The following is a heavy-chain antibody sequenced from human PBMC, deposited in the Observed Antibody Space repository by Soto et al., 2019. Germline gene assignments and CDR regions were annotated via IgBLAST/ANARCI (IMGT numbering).Heavy chain of an antibody. CDR1: GPSITSYY. CDR3: ARFDYIDSGYFDY. D-gene: IGHD4-4*01. J-gene: IGHJ4*02. Sequence: SETLSLTCTVSGPSITSYYWSWIRQPPGKGLEWIGYIYYRVTTNYNPSVKSRVTISVDRSKNQFSLKLSSVTAADTAVYYCARFDYIDSGYFDYWGQGTLVTVS. V-gene: IGHV4-59*12. CDR2: IYYRVTT.